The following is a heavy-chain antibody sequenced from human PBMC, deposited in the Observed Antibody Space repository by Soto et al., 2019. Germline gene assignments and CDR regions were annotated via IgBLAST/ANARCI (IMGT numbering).Heavy chain of an antibody. CDR3: TTEPLDYDFWSGYLR. CDR2: IKSKTDGGTT. V-gene: IGHV3-15*01. Sequence: EVQLVESGGGLVKPGGSLRLSCAASGFTFSNTWMSWVRQAPGKGLEWVGRIKSKTDGGTTDYAAPVKGRFTISRDDSKNTLYLQMNSLKTEDTAVYYCTTEPLDYDFWSGYLRWGQGTLVTVSS. D-gene: IGHD3-3*01. J-gene: IGHJ4*02. CDR1: GFTFSNTW.